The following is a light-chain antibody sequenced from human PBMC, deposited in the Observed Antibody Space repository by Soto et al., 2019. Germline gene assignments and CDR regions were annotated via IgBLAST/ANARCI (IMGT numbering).Light chain of an antibody. V-gene: IGKV1-39*01. CDR1: QSISSY. J-gene: IGKJ1*01. CDR3: QQSSSTPQEGT. Sequence: DIQMTQSPSSLYGSVGGRVTITCRASQSISSYLNLYQQKPGKAPKLLIYAASSLQSGVPSRFSGSGSGTDFNLTISSLQPEDFATYYCQQSSSTPQEGTFGQVTKVEIK. CDR2: AAS.